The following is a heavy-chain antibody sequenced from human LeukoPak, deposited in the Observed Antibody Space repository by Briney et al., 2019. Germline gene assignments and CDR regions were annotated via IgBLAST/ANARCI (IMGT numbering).Heavy chain of an antibody. CDR3: ARHPRIPSLSGYANFDY. J-gene: IGHJ4*02. Sequence: PSETLSLTCTVSGGSISSGGYYWSWIRQPPGKGLEWIGYIYHSGSTYYNPSLKSRVTISVDTSKNQFSLRLSSVTAADTAVYYCARHPRIPSLSGYANFDYWGQGTLVTVSS. V-gene: IGHV4-30-2*01. D-gene: IGHD5-12*01. CDR1: GGSISSGGYY. CDR2: IYHSGST.